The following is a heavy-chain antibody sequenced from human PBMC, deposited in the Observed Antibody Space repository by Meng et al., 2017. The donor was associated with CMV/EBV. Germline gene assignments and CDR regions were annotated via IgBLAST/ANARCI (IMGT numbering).Heavy chain of an antibody. D-gene: IGHD2-2*01. CDR1: GFTFSGYW. CDR2: INSDGSST. CDR3: ARDKGSTGPPFDY. V-gene: IGHV3-74*01. Sequence: SGFTFSGYWMHWVRQAPGKGLVWVSRINSDGSSTSYADSVKGRFTISRHNAKNTLYLQMNSLRAEDTAVYYCARDKGSTGPPFDYWGQGTLVTVSS. J-gene: IGHJ4*02.